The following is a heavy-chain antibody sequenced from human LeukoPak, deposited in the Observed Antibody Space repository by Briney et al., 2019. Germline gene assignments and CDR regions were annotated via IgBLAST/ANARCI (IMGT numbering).Heavy chain of an antibody. CDR2: ISYIGST. CDR1: GGSISNYY. Sequence: SETLSLTCTVSGGSISNYYWSWIRQPPGKGLEWIGYISYIGSTNYSPSLKSRVTISEDTSKNQFSLKLSSVTAADTAAYYCAGSYYYYMDVWGKGTTVTVSS. CDR3: AGSYYYYMDV. V-gene: IGHV4-59*01. J-gene: IGHJ6*03.